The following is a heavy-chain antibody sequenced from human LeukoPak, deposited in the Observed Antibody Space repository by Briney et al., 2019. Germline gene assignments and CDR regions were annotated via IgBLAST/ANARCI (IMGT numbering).Heavy chain of an antibody. CDR3: AREAGGWIQRDFDY. J-gene: IGHJ4*02. CDR1: GYTFTSYD. CDR2: MNPNSGNT. D-gene: IGHD5-24*01. Sequence: GASVKVSCKASGYTFTSYDINWVRQATGQGLEWMGWMNPNSGNTGYAQKFQGRVTITRNTSISTAYMELSSLRSEDTAVYYCAREAGGWIQRDFDYWGQGTLVTVSS. V-gene: IGHV1-8*03.